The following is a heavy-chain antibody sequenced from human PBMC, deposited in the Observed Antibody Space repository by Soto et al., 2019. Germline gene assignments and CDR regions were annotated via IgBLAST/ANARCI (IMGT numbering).Heavy chain of an antibody. D-gene: IGHD5-12*01. CDR2: IIPILGIA. CDR1: GGTFSSYT. V-gene: IGHV1-69*02. J-gene: IGHJ4*02. CDR3: ASPVEMATIPFDY. Sequence: QVQLVQSGAEVKKPGSSVKVSCKASGGTFSSYTISWVRQAPGQGLEWMGRIIPILGIANYAQKFQGRVTXTXDKXSSTAYMELSSLRSEDTAVYYCASPVEMATIPFDYWGQGTLVTVSS.